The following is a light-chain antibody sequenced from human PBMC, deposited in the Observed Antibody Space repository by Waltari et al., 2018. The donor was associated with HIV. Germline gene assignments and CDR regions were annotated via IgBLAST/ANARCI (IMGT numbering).Light chain of an antibody. V-gene: IGKV1-9*01. CDR2: AAS. Sequence: DIQLTQPRSLLSASVGDRATITCRASQGIGTSLAWYQQKPGKAPQLLISAASTFPPGVPTRFSGSGSGTEFTLTISCLQPEDFATYYCQQVKSNPFTFGPGTKVDFK. CDR1: QGIGTS. CDR3: QQVKSNPFT. J-gene: IGKJ3*01.